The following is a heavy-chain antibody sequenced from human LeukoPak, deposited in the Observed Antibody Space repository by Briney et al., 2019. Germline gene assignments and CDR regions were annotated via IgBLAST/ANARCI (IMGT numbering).Heavy chain of an antibody. D-gene: IGHD3-10*01. CDR3: ARGGSSSGSYYYGVDA. V-gene: IGHV1-2*02. CDR2: INPNSGDT. Sequence: ASVRVSCKTSGYTFSGNYIYWVRQAPGQGFEWMGWINPNSGDTNYAQKFQGRVTMTRDTSISTAYMDLSSLISDDTAVYYCARGGSSSGSYYYGVDAWGQGTTVTVSS. CDR1: GYTFSGNY. J-gene: IGHJ6*02.